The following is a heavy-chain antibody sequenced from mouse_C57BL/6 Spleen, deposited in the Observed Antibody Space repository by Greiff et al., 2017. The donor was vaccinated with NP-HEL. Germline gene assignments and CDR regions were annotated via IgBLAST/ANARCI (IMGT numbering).Heavy chain of an antibody. D-gene: IGHD2-2*01. J-gene: IGHJ3*01. Sequence: QVQLQQSGAELVRPGTSVKVSCKASGYAFTNYLIELVKQRPGQGLEWIGVINPGSGCTNYNEQFKGKATLTADKSSSTAYMQLSSLTSEDSAGYFCARGGYRLEWFADWGQGTLVTVSA. CDR1: GYAFTNYL. CDR2: INPGSGCT. CDR3: ARGGYRLEWFAD. V-gene: IGHV1-54*01.